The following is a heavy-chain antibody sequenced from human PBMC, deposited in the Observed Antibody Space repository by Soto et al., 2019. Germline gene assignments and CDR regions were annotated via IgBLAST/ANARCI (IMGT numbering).Heavy chain of an antibody. CDR2: IYAGNGNT. V-gene: IGHV1-3*01. CDR3: ARDGVVVVVPAAIKGGPRYYYYYGMDV. Sequence: QVQLVQSGAEVKKPGASVKVSCKASGYTFTSYAMHWVRQAPGQRLEWMGWIYAGNGNTKYSQKFQGRVTITRDTSASTAYMELSSLRSEDTAVYYCARDGVVVVVPAAIKGGPRYYYYYGMDVWGQGTTVTVSS. J-gene: IGHJ6*02. D-gene: IGHD2-2*02. CDR1: GYTFTSYA.